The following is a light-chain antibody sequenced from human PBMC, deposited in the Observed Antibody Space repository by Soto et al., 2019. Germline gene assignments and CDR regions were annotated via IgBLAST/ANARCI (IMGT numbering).Light chain of an antibody. CDR3: CSYASGDTFE. V-gene: IGLV2-23*03. Sequence: QSVLTQPASVSGSPGQSITLSCTGTSSDVENYNLVSWYQHHPGKAPKLMIYEGTKRPSGVSNRFSGSKSGNTASLTISGLQAEDEADYYCCSYASGDTFEFGGGTKLTVL. J-gene: IGLJ2*01. CDR2: EGT. CDR1: SSDVENYNL.